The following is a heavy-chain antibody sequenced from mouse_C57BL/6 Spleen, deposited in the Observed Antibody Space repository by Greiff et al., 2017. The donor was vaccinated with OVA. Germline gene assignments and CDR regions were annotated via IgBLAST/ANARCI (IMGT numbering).Heavy chain of an antibody. D-gene: IGHD1-3*01. CDR3: ARWSGNGAWFAY. CDR1: GYTFTSYW. CDR2: IDPSDSET. V-gene: IGHV1-52*01. J-gene: IGHJ3*01. Sequence: VQLQQPGAELVRPGSSVKLSCKASGYTFTSYWMHWVKQRPIQGLEWIGNIDPSDSETHYNQKFKDKATLTVDKSSSTAYMQLSSLTSEDSAVYYCARWSGNGAWFAYWGQGTLVTVSA.